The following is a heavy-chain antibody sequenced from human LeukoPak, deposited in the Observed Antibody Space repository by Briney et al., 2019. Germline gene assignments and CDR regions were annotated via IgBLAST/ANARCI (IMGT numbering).Heavy chain of an antibody. D-gene: IGHD2-2*02. CDR3: ARDEDCSSTSCYIGYYYYYYMDV. J-gene: IGHJ6*03. CDR1: GFTFSSYA. CDR2: ISSSSSYI. Sequence: GGSLRLSCAASGFTFSSYAMSWVRQAPGKGLEWVSSISSSSSYIYYADSVKGRFTISRDNAKNSLYLQMNSLRAEDTAVYYCARDEDCSSTSCYIGYYYYYYMDVWGKGTTVTVSS. V-gene: IGHV3-21*01.